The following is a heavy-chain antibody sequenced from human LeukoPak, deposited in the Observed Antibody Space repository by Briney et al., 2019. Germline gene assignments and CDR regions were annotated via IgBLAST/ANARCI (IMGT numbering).Heavy chain of an antibody. J-gene: IGHJ4*02. V-gene: IGHV3-20*04. CDR3: VRWGDYYQSLFDS. D-gene: IGHD3-3*01. CDR1: GFTFDDYG. CDR2: INWNGGST. Sequence: GGSLRLSCAASGFTFDDYGMSWVRQAPGKGLEWVSGINWNGGSTGYADSVKGRFSISRDNAKNTLYLQMNSLRAEDTAVYYCVRWGDYYQSLFDSWGQGTLVTVSS.